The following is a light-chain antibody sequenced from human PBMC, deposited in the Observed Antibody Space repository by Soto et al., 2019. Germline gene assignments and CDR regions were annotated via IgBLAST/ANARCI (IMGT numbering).Light chain of an antibody. J-gene: IGLJ1*01. CDR1: SSDVGNYNY. Sequence: QSALTQPASVSGSPGQSITISCTGTSSDVGNYNYVSWYRQYPGKAPKLMIYAVSRRPSGVSNRFSGSKSGNTASLTISGLEAEDEADYYCTSYTPSSTYVFGTGTKLPS. CDR3: TSYTPSSTYV. CDR2: AVS. V-gene: IGLV2-14*03.